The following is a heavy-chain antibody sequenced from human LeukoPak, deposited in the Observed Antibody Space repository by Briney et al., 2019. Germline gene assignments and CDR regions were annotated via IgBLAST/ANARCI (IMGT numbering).Heavy chain of an antibody. CDR1: GASISSYY. CDR3: ARTMIYSWYFDL. J-gene: IGHJ2*01. V-gene: IGHV4-59*08. Sequence: SETLSLTCTVSGASISSYYWSWIRQPPGKGLEWIGYFYYSGSTNSNPSLKSRVTLSVDTSKDLFSLKLTSVTAADTAVYYCARTMIYSWYFDLWGRGTLVTVSS. CDR2: FYYSGST. D-gene: IGHD2-15*01.